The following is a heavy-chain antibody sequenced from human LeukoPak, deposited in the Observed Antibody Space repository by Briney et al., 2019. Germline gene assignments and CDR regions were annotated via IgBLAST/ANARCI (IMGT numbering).Heavy chain of an antibody. J-gene: IGHJ3*02. D-gene: IGHD4-17*01. CDR2: ISYDGSNK. Sequence: PGRSLRLSCAASGFTFSSYAMPWVRQAPGKGLEWVAVISYDGSNKYYADSVKGRFTISRDNSKNTLYLQMNSLRAEDTAVYYCAKDALGYGDSDAFDIWGQGTMVTVSS. V-gene: IGHV3-30-3*01. CDR3: AKDALGYGDSDAFDI. CDR1: GFTFSSYA.